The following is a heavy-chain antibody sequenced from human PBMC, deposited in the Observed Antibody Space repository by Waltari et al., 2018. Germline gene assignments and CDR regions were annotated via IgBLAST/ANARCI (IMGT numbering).Heavy chain of an antibody. CDR1: GFTFSSYA. CDR2: ISGSGGST. J-gene: IGHJ6*02. Sequence: EVQLLESGGGLVQPGGSLRLSCAASGFTFSSYAMSRVRQAPGKGLEWVSAISGSGGSTYYAASVKGRFTISRDKSKNTLYLQMNSLRAEDTAVYYCAKAPTTQYYYYYGMDVWGQGTTVTVSS. CDR3: AKAPTTQYYYYYGMDV. V-gene: IGHV3-23*01.